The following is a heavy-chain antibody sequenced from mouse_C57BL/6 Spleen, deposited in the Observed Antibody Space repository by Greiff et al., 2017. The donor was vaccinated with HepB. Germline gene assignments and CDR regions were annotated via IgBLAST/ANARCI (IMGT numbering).Heavy chain of an antibody. V-gene: IGHV2-5*01. J-gene: IGHJ2*01. CDR2: IWTGGSK. Sequence: VQLQQSGPGLVQPSQSLSITCTASGFSLTSYGVHWVRQSPGKGLEWMGVIWTGGSKDYNEASMSRLSITKDNSKNQVFCKMNSLQADDTTIAYCAAKLLDYFDYWGQGTTLTVSS. CDR1: GFSLTSYG. CDR3: AAKLLDYFDY. D-gene: IGHD1-1*01.